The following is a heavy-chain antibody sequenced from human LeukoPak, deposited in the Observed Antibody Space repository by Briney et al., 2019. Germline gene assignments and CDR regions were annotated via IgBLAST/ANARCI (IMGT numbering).Heavy chain of an antibody. V-gene: IGHV1-69*01. CDR2: IIPIFGTA. J-gene: IGHJ6*03. CDR3: ARRYCSSTSCYWSGDYYYMDV. D-gene: IGHD2-2*01. CDR1: GGTFSSYA. Sequence: SVKVSCKASGGTFSSYANSWVRQAPGQGLEWMGGIIPIFGTANYAQKFQGRVTITADESTSTAYMELSSLRSEDTAVYYCARRYCSSTSCYWSGDYYYMDVWGKGTTVTVSS.